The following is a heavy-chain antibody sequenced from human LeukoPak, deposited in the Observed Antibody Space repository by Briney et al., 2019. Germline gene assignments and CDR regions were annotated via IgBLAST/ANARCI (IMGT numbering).Heavy chain of an antibody. V-gene: IGHV1-2*02. CDR1: GYTFTGYY. Sequence: ASVKVSCKASGYTFTGYYMHWVRQAPGQGLEWMGWINPNSGGTNYAQKFQARVTMTRDTSISTAYMELSRLRSDDTAVYYCAVPLLWFGELVSLGYWGQGTLVTVSS. D-gene: IGHD3-10*01. CDR2: INPNSGGT. CDR3: AVPLLWFGELVSLGY. J-gene: IGHJ4*02.